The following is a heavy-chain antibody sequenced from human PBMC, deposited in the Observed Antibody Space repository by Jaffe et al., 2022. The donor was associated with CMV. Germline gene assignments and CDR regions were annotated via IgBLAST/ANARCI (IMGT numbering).Heavy chain of an antibody. J-gene: IGHJ6*02. CDR3: AKGGGGSPRYYGMDV. CDR2: ITGGGGST. V-gene: IGHV3-23*01. D-gene: IGHD1-26*01. CDR1: GFTFSNYA. Sequence: EVQLLESGGGLVQPGGSLRLSCTASGFTFSNYAINWVRQAPGKGLEWVSGITGGGGSTYYADSVKGRFTISRDNSKNTLYLQMNSLRVEDTAIYYCAKGGGGSPRYYGMDVWGQGTTVTVSS.